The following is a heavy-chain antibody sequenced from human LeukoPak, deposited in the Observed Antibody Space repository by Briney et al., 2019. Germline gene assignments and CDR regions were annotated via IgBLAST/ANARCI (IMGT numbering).Heavy chain of an antibody. Sequence: GESLRLSCVASGFTFGNYWMTWVRQAPGKGLEWMASIKTDGSETYYVDSVKGRFAISRDNAKNSLYLQMNSLRAEDTAVYYCVGWAILPHFDSWGQGTLVTVSS. V-gene: IGHV3-7*01. CDR3: VGWAILPHFDS. D-gene: IGHD3-3*02. CDR1: GFTFGNYW. J-gene: IGHJ4*02. CDR2: IKTDGSET.